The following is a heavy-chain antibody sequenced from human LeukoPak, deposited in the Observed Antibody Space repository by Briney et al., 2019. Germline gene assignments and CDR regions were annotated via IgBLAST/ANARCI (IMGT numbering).Heavy chain of an antibody. CDR1: GFTFSSYG. Sequence: GGSLRLSCAASGFTFSSYGMHWVRQAPGKGLEWVAVIWYDGSNKYYADSVKGRFTISRDNSKNTLCLQMNSLRAEDTAVYYCAKNSRHYSNFNYFDYWGQGTLVTVSS. D-gene: IGHD4-11*01. J-gene: IGHJ4*02. CDR3: AKNSRHYSNFNYFDY. CDR2: IWYDGSNK. V-gene: IGHV3-33*06.